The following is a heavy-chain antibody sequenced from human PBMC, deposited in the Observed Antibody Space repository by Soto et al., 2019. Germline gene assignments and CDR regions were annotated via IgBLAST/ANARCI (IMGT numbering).Heavy chain of an antibody. CDR2: ISAYNGNT. CDR3: ARFRLYYYDSSGYFTDAFDI. J-gene: IGHJ3*02. Sequence: QVQLVQSGAEVKKPGASVKVSCKASGYTFTSYGISWVRQAPGQGLEWMGWISAYNGNTNYAQKVQGRVTMTTDTSTSTAYMELRSLRSDDTAVYYCARFRLYYYDSSGYFTDAFDIWGQGTMVTVSS. CDR1: GYTFTSYG. D-gene: IGHD3-22*01. V-gene: IGHV1-18*01.